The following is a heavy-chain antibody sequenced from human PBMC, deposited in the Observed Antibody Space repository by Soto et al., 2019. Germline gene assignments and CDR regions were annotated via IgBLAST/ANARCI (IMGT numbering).Heavy chain of an antibody. CDR2: IDWDDDK. V-gene: IGHV2-70*11. J-gene: IGHJ4*02. CDR3: AGIGYCSSASCEYFDY. D-gene: IGHD2-2*03. CDR1: GFSLSTSGMC. Sequence: SGPTLVNPTQTLTLTCTFSGFSLSTSGMCVSWIRQPPGKALEWLARIDWDDDKYYSTSLKTRLTISKDTSTNQVVLTMTNMDPVDTATYYCAGIGYCSSASCEYFDYWGQGTRVTVSS.